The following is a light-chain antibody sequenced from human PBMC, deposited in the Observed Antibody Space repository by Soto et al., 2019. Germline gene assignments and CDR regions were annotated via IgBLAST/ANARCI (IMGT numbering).Light chain of an antibody. CDR2: AAS. CDR3: QKSDSTPGT. Sequence: DIQMTQSPSSLSASVGDRVTITCRASQSISSYLNWYQQKPGKAPKLLIYAASSLQSGVPSRFSGSGSGTDFTLTISSLQPEDFATYCCQKSDSTPGTVGQGTKGDIK. CDR1: QSISSY. J-gene: IGKJ1*01. V-gene: IGKV1-39*01.